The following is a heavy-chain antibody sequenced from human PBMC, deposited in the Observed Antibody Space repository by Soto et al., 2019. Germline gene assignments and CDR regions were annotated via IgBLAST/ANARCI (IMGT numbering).Heavy chain of an antibody. V-gene: IGHV3-53*01. CDR3: ARVWCSSTSCYYGMDV. CDR2: IYSGGST. J-gene: IGHJ6*02. D-gene: IGHD2-2*01. CDR1: GFTVSSNY. Sequence: PGGSLRLSCAASGFTVSSNYMSWVRQAPGKGLEWVSVIYSGGSTYYADSVKGRFTISRDNSKNTLYLQMNSLRAEDTALYYCARVWCSSTSCYYGMDVWGQGTTVTVSS.